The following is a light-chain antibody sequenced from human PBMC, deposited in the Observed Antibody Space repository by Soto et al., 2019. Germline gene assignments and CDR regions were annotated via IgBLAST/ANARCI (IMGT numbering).Light chain of an antibody. CDR1: QSISTN. V-gene: IGKV1-39*01. CDR3: QQSHTTLFT. Sequence: DLPMTQSPSSLSASVGERVTITCRASQSISTNLNWYQQKQGKAPQLLISGASALHGGVSSRFSGSGSGTGFTLTISSLQPKYSATYFCQQSHTTLFTFAPGTTVDRK. J-gene: IGKJ3*01. CDR2: GAS.